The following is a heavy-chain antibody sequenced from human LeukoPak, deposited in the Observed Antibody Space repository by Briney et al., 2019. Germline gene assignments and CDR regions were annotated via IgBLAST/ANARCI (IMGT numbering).Heavy chain of an antibody. CDR1: GFTFSSYE. V-gene: IGHV3-48*03. Sequence: GGSLRLSCAASGFTFSSYEMNWVRQAPGKRLEWVSCVTRSGDTVYYADSVKGRFTISRDNAKSSLDLQMDSLRAEETAVYYCAQFSYNSAWSWGHGTLVTVSS. CDR3: AQFSYNSAWS. J-gene: IGHJ5*01. D-gene: IGHD6-19*01. CDR2: VTRSGDTV.